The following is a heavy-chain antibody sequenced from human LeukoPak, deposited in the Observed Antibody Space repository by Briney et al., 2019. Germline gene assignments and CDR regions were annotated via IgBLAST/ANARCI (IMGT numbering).Heavy chain of an antibody. J-gene: IGHJ4*02. Sequence: GGSLRLSCAASGFTFNKYDMHWVRQAPGKGLEWVSAISGSGGSTYYADSVKGRFTISRDNSKNTLYLQMNSLRAEDTALYYCAKTGGIAAAHWGQGTLVTVSS. CDR3: AKTGGIAAAH. CDR2: ISGSGGST. D-gene: IGHD6-13*01. CDR1: GFTFNKYD. V-gene: IGHV3-23*01.